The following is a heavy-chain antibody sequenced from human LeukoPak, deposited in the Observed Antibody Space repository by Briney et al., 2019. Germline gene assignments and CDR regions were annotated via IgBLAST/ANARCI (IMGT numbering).Heavy chain of an antibody. Sequence: GGSLRLSCAASGFTFSSYWMSWVRQAPGKGLEWVANIKQDGSEKYYVDSVKGRFTISRDNAKNSLYLQMNSLRAEDTAVYYCARLPRYYGDYPAFDCWGQGTLVTVSS. D-gene: IGHD4-17*01. CDR3: ARLPRYYGDYPAFDC. V-gene: IGHV3-7*03. J-gene: IGHJ4*02. CDR2: IKQDGSEK. CDR1: GFTFSSYW.